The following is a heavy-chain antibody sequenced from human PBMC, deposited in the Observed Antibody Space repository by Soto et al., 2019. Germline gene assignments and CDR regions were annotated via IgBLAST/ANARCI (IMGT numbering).Heavy chain of an antibody. J-gene: IGHJ3*02. V-gene: IGHV4-31*03. CDR3: ARGNWNYGTGNAFDI. D-gene: IGHD1-7*01. CDR2: IYYSGST. CDR1: GGSISSGGYY. Sequence: SETLSLTCTVSGGSISSGGYYWSWIRQHPGQGLEWIGYIYYSGSTYYNPSLKSRVTISVDTSKNQFSLKLSSVTAADTAVYYCARGNWNYGTGNAFDIWGQGTMVTVSS.